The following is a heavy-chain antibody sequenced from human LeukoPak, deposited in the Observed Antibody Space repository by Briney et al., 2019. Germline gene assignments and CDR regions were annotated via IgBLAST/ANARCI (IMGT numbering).Heavy chain of an antibody. J-gene: IGHJ6*03. CDR2: IIPKFGVQ. Sequence: SVKVSCKASGGTFNNYAINWVRQAPGQGLEWMGRIIPKFGVQDYAQKFQGRVTMTTDTSTNTAYMELRSLRSDDTAVYYCAREPVTWNYGYYYYYMDVWGKGTTVTVSS. CDR1: GGTFNNYA. CDR3: AREPVTWNYGYYYYYMDV. V-gene: IGHV1-69*04. D-gene: IGHD1-7*01.